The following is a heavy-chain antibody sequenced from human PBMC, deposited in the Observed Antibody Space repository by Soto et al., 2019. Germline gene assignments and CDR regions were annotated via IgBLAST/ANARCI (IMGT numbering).Heavy chain of an antibody. CDR2: IYATVTT. V-gene: IGHV4-4*07. D-gene: IGHD1-1*01. CDR1: GASIRGYY. J-gene: IGHJ5*02. Sequence: PSETLSLTCTVSGASIRGYYWSWIRKSAGKGLEWIGRIYATVTTDYNPSLKSRVMMSVDTSKKQFSLRLRSVTAADTAVYYCVRDGTKTLRDWFDPWGQGISVTVSS. CDR3: VRDGTKTLRDWFDP.